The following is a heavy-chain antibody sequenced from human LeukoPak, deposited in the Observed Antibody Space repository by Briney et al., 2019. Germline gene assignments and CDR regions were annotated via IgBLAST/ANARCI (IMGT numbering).Heavy chain of an antibody. V-gene: IGHV3-66*02. Sequence: GGSLRLSCAASGFTVSSNYMSWVRQAPGRGLEWVSLIYSGGYRCVKTYYADDVKCRFTVSRDNSKNTLYLQMNSLRAEDTAVYYCARDTDYSGMDVWGKGTTVTVSS. CDR2: IYSGGYRCVKT. CDR1: GFTVSSNY. J-gene: IGHJ6*04. D-gene: IGHD4-17*01. CDR3: ARDTDYSGMDV.